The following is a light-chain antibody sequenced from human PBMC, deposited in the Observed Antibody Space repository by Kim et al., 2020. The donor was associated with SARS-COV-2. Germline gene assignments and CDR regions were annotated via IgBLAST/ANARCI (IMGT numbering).Light chain of an antibody. CDR2: TTN. CDR1: TSNVGIFG. V-gene: IGLV10-54*04. CDR3: SAWDSSLNAWV. Sequence: TATPACACTTSNVGIFGSTWRQQNQRHPPTLLSYTTNNRPSAISEGFSASRSGNTASLTISGLQPEDEADYYCSAWDSSLNAWVFGGGTQLTVL. J-gene: IGLJ3*02.